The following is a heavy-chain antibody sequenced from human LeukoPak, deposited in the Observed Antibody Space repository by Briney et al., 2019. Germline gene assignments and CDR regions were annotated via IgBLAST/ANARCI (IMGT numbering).Heavy chain of an antibody. V-gene: IGHV3-74*01. CDR3: AKGYYDFWSGYCHFDY. CDR2: INSYGGAT. J-gene: IGHJ4*02. D-gene: IGHD3-3*01. Sequence: GGSLRLSCGASGFTFGTYWMHWARQAPGKGLVWVSGINSYGGATTYADPVKGRFTISRDNAKNSLYLQMNSRRAEDTAVYYCAKGYYDFWSGYCHFDYWGQGTLVTVSS. CDR1: GFTFGTYW.